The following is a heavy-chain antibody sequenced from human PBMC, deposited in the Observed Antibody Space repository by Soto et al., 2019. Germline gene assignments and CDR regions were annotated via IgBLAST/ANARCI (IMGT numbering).Heavy chain of an antibody. Sequence: PSETLSLTCTVSDGSINSYFWSWIRQPPGKGLEWIGYIHYSGSSNHNPSLESRVTMSVDSSKNQFSLELSSLTAADTAVYYCARMNQLAPKRNAFDIWGQGTKVTVSS. CDR2: IHYSGSS. J-gene: IGHJ3*02. V-gene: IGHV4-59*01. D-gene: IGHD1-1*01. CDR3: ARMNQLAPKRNAFDI. CDR1: DGSINSYF.